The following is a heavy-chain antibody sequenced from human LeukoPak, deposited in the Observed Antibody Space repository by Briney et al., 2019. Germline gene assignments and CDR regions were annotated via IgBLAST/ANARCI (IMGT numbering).Heavy chain of an antibody. CDR2: ISWNSGSI. J-gene: IGHJ4*02. Sequence: GGSLRLSCAASGFTFDDYAMHWVRQAPGKGLEWVSGISWNSGSIGYADSVKGRFTISRDNSKNTLYLQMNSLRDEDTAVYYCARSPLFGPFDYWGQGTLVTVSS. CDR1: GFTFDDYA. CDR3: ARSPLFGPFDY. D-gene: IGHD3-10*01. V-gene: IGHV3-9*01.